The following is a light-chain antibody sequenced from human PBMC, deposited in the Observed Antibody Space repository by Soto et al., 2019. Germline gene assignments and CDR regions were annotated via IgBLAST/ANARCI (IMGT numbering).Light chain of an antibody. CDR3: SSYAGSNNLV. CDR1: SSDIGGYNY. J-gene: IGLJ2*01. CDR2: DVS. Sequence: QSVLTQPPSASGSPGQSVTISCTGTSSDIGGYNYVSWYQQHPGQAPKLMIFDVSKRPSGVPDRFSGSKSGNTASLTVSGLQAEDEADYYCSSYAGSNNLVVGGGTKLTVL. V-gene: IGLV2-8*01.